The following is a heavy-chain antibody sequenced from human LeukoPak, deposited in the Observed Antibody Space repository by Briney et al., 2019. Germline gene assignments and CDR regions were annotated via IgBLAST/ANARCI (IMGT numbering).Heavy chain of an antibody. CDR3: ATERWLQLTD. Sequence: GGSLRLSCAASGFTFTNDWMNWVRQAPGKGLEWVSAISGSGGSTYYADSVKGRFTISRDNSKNTLYLQMNSLRAEDTAVYYCATERWLQLTDWGQGTLVTVSS. CDR2: ISGSGGST. J-gene: IGHJ4*02. D-gene: IGHD5-24*01. V-gene: IGHV3-23*01. CDR1: GFTFTNDW.